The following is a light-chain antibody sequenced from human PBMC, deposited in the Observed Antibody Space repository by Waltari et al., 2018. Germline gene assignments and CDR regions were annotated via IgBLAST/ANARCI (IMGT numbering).Light chain of an antibody. CDR2: LNSDGSH. V-gene: IGLV4-69*02. J-gene: IGLJ2*01. Sequence: QLVLTQSPSASASLGASVKLTCTLRSGHSHYAIAWHPPQPEKGPQYLMKLNSDGSHSQGDGIPDRFSGSSSGAERYLTIASLQSEDEADYYCQTWGTGTQVVFGGGTKLTVL. CDR1: SGHSHYA. CDR3: QTWGTGTQVV.